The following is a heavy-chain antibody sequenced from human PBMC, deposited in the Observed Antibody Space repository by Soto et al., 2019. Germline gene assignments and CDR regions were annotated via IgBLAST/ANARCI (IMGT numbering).Heavy chain of an antibody. V-gene: IGHV3-11*01. CDR3: ARDNVLRRVHHSYSMDV. Sequence: PGGSLRLSCAASGFTFSDYYMSWIRQAPGKGLEWVSYISSSGSTIYYADSVKGRFTISRDNAKNSLYLQMNSLRAEDTAVYYCARDNVLRRVHHSYSMDVRGTGTTVTLSS. CDR2: ISSSGSTI. D-gene: IGHD2-8*01. J-gene: IGHJ6*03. CDR1: GFTFSDYY.